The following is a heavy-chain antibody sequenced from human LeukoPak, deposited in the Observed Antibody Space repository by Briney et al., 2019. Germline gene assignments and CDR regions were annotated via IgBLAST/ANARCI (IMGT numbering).Heavy chain of an antibody. CDR3: ARDGWELGDY. J-gene: IGHJ4*02. Sequence: ASVKVSCKASGYTFTLYDIKWVRQAVGQGLEWMGWISPYNGNTNYAQKLQGRVTMTTDTSTSTAYMELSSLRSEDTAVYYCARDGWELGDYWGQGTLVTVSS. CDR2: ISPYNGNT. D-gene: IGHD1-26*01. V-gene: IGHV1-18*01. CDR1: GYTFTLYD.